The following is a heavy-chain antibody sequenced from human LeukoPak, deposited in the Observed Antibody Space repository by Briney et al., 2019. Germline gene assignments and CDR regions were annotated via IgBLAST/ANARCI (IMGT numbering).Heavy chain of an antibody. Sequence: GGSLRLSCVASGVTLSNHAMSWARQAPGKGLEWVSGISSSGSGGNTYYADSVKGRFTISRDNSKNTLYLQMNSLRAEDAAVYYCAPGDIAAAPFVYWGQGTLVTVSS. CDR1: GVTLSNHA. J-gene: IGHJ4*02. D-gene: IGHD6-13*01. CDR3: APGDIAAAPFVY. CDR2: ISSSGSGGNT. V-gene: IGHV3-23*01.